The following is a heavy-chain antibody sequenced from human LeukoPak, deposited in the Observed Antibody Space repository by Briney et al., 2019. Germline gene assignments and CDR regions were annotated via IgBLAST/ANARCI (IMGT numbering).Heavy chain of an antibody. CDR2: IYSGGST. CDR3: ARDLGYQLLDGYYYYMDV. J-gene: IGHJ6*03. D-gene: IGHD2-2*01. V-gene: IGHV3-53*01. Sequence: PGGSLRLSCAASGFNVSSNYMSWLRQAPGKALKSSSVIYSGGSTYYADSVKGRFTISRDNSKNTLYLHMNSLRAEDTAVYYCARDLGYQLLDGYYYYMDVWGKGTTVTVSS. CDR1: GFNVSSNY.